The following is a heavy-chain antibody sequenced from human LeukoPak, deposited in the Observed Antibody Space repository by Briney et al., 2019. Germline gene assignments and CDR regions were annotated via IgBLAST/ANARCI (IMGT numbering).Heavy chain of an antibody. CDR2: IEQDGGEE. CDR3: ARGRYVDWLFDY. CDR1: GFRSTYYW. J-gene: IGHJ4*02. V-gene: IGHV3-7*03. D-gene: IGHD3-9*01. Sequence: GGSLRLSCVVSGFRSTYYWMTWVRQAPGKGLEWVANIEQDGGEEYYVDSVKGRFTISRDNAKNSVYLQMNSLRVEDTAVYYCARGRYVDWLFDYWGQGTLVTVSS.